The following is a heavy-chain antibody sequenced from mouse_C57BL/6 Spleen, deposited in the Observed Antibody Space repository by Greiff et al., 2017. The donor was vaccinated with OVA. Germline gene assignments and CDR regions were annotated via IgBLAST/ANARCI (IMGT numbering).Heavy chain of an antibody. CDR1: GYTFTSYG. CDR3: ARDYYYGSSYYAMDY. CDR2: IYPRSGNT. J-gene: IGHJ4*01. V-gene: IGHV1-81*01. D-gene: IGHD1-1*01. Sequence: QVQLKESGAELARPGASVKLSCKASGYTFTSYGISWVKQRTGQGLEWIGEIYPRSGNTYYNEKFKGKATLTADKSSSTAYMELRSLTSEDSAVYFCARDYYYGSSYYAMDYWGQGTSVTVSS.